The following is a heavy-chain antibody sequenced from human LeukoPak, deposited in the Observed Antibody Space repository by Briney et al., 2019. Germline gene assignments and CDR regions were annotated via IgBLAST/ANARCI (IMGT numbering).Heavy chain of an antibody. D-gene: IGHD4-17*01. J-gene: IGHJ5*01. V-gene: IGHV4-59*08. CDR1: GGSISSYY. Sequence: SETVSLTCTVSGGSISSYYWSWLRHPPGKGLEWIGYVYSSGNTNYNPSLKSRVTISLDTSKNQFSLKMSSLTAADTAVYYCARRTPVTPNSFDSWGQRTLVTVSS. CDR3: ARRTPVTPNSFDS. CDR2: VYSSGNT.